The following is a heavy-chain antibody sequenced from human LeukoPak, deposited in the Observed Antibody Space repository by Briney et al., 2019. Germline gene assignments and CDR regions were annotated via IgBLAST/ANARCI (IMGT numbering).Heavy chain of an antibody. D-gene: IGHD7-27*01. J-gene: IGHJ2*01. V-gene: IGHV3-23*01. CDR1: GFTFRTYG. Sequence: PGGSLRLSCKASGFTFRTYGMTWVRQAPGKGLEWVSGITGSSTWTYYADSVKGRFTISRDNSKNTLHLQMDSLRAEDTAIYYCARELVALGTGYFDLWGRGTLVTVSS. CDR2: ITGSSTWT. CDR3: ARELVALGTGYFDL.